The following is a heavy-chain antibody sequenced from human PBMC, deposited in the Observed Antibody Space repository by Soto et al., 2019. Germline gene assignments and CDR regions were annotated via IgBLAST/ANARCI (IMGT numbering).Heavy chain of an antibody. V-gene: IGHV1-2*02. D-gene: IGHD5-12*01. CDR2: IDPKSGGT. Sequence: QLVQSGAEVKKPGASVKVSCKTSGPTFIAYYIHWVRPATGQGLEWMGWIDPKSGGTTYEQKFLGRVTMTRDTSINTAYMELNTLTSDDTALYYCARISVDVPEWGQGTLITVSS. CDR1: GPTFIAYY. J-gene: IGHJ4*02. CDR3: ARISVDVPE.